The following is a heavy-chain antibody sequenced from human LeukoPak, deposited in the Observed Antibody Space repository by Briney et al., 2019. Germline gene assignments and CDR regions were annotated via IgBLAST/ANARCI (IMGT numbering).Heavy chain of an antibody. CDR2: ISSNGGST. D-gene: IGHD2-2*01. CDR1: GFTFSSYA. CDR3: AREAPVPDQGYLDY. J-gene: IGHJ4*02. V-gene: IGHV3-64*01. Sequence: GSLRLSCAASGFTFSSYAMHWVRQAPGKGLEYVSAISSNGGSTYYANSVKGRFTISRDNSKNTLYPQMGSLRAEDMAVYYCAREAPVPDQGYLDYWGQGTLVTVSS.